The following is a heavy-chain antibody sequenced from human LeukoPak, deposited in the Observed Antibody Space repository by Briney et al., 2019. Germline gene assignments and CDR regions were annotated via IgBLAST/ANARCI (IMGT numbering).Heavy chain of an antibody. CDR1: GASTTSYY. Sequence: SETLSLTCTVSGASTTSYYWSWIRQPPGKGLEWIGYIYYSGTTNYNPSLKSRVTISVDTSKNQFSLKLSSVTAADTAVYYCAREDYGSNAGLWGQGILVTVSS. CDR2: IYYSGTT. J-gene: IGHJ4*02. D-gene: IGHD4-23*01. V-gene: IGHV4-59*01. CDR3: AREDYGSNAGL.